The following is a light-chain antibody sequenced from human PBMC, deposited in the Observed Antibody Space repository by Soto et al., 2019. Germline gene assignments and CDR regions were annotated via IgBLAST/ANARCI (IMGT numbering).Light chain of an antibody. V-gene: IGLV1-40*01. Sequence: QAVVTQPPSVSGAPGQRVTISCTGSSSNIGAGHELHWFQHLPGTAPKVLIYDTTNRPSGVPDRFSGSKSGTSVSLTITGLQAEDEADYYCQSYDSSLNNYVFGTGTKLTVL. J-gene: IGLJ1*01. CDR1: SSNIGAGHE. CDR3: QSYDSSLNNYV. CDR2: DTT.